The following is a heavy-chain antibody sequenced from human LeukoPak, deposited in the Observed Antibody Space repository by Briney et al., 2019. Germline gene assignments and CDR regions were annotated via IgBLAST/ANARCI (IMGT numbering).Heavy chain of an antibody. J-gene: IGHJ4*02. V-gene: IGHV1-2*06. CDR1: GYTFTGYY. Sequence: ASVKVSCKASGYTFTGYYIHWVRQAPGQGLEWMGRINPNSGGTNYVQKSQGRVTMTRDTSINTAYMELSRLRSDDTAVYYCAREPLTYDILTGYYIYWGQGTLVTVSS. D-gene: IGHD3-9*01. CDR2: INPNSGGT. CDR3: AREPLTYDILTGYYIY.